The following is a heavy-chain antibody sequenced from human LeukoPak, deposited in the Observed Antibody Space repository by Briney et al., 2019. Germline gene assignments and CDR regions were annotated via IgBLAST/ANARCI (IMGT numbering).Heavy chain of an antibody. Sequence: SETLSLTCTVSGGSISSYYWSWIRQPPGKGLEWIGNIYYSGSTNYNSGSTNYNPSLKSRVTISVDASKNQFSLKVSSVTAADTAIYYCARRTSSGLLYFDYWGQGTLVTVSS. D-gene: IGHD6-19*01. CDR2: IYYSGSTNYNSGST. J-gene: IGHJ4*02. V-gene: IGHV4-59*08. CDR1: GGSISSYY. CDR3: ARRTSSGLLYFDY.